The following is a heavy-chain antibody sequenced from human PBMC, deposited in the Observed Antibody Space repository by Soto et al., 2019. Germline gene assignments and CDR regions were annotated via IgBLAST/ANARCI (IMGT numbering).Heavy chain of an antibody. Sequence: SETLSLTCTVSGGSISSGDYYWSWIRQPPGKGLEWIGYIYYSGSTYYNPSLKSRVTISVDTSKNQFSLKLSSVTAADTAVYYCARTITPSVVGNYYYYGMDVWGQGTTVTVSS. J-gene: IGHJ6*02. CDR1: GGSISSGDYY. V-gene: IGHV4-30-4*01. CDR2: IYYSGST. CDR3: ARTITPSVVGNYYYYGMDV. D-gene: IGHD5-12*01.